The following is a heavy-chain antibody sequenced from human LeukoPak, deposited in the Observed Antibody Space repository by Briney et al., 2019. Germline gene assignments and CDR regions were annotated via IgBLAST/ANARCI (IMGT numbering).Heavy chain of an antibody. CDR3: AKDRGYSYGLGSDY. D-gene: IGHD5-18*01. CDR1: GFTFSSYW. J-gene: IGHJ4*02. CDR2: ISWNSGSI. V-gene: IGHV3-9*01. Sequence: GGSLRLSCAASGFTFSSYWMHWVRQAPGKGLEWVSGISWNSGSIGYADSVKGRFTISRDNAKNSLYLQMNSLRAEDTALYYCAKDRGYSYGLGSDYWGQGTLVTVSS.